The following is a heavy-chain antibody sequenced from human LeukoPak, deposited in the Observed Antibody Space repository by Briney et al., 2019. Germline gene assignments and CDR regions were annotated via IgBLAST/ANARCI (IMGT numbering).Heavy chain of an antibody. D-gene: IGHD5-24*01. V-gene: IGHV4-59*01. Sequence: SETLSLTCTVSGGSISSYYWSWIRQPPGKGLEWIWYIDYSGSTNYNPSLKSRVTISVDTSKNPFSLKLSSVTAADTAVYYFAREVMATMIDYWGQGTLVTVSS. CDR3: AREVMATMIDY. J-gene: IGHJ4*02. CDR1: GGSISSYY. CDR2: IDYSGST.